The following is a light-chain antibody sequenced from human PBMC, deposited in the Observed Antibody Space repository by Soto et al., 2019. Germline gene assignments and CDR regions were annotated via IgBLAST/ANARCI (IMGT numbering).Light chain of an antibody. CDR2: GAS. CDR1: HSVRSN. J-gene: IGKJ1*01. CDR3: QKYNNWPPTWT. Sequence: EIVMTQSPASLCVSPGERATLXCRASHSVRSNIDWYKHKPCQAPRLLSXGASTRATGLPDRFSGSWSGTEFNLTSSSLQSEDFAVYYCQKYNNWPPTWTFGQGTKVDIK. V-gene: IGKV3-15*01.